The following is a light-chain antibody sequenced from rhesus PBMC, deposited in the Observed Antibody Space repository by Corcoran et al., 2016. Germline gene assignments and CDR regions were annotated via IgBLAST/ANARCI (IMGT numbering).Light chain of an antibody. CDR2: EVS. Sequence: DIVMTQTPLSLPVTPGEPASISCRSSQSLLDSEDGNTYLDWYLQKPGQSPQLLIYEVSNPDSGRPDGISGSGSDTDFILKISRVEAEDVGVYYCMQSLEFPWTFGQGTKVEIK. J-gene: IGKJ1*01. CDR3: MQSLEFPWT. V-gene: IGKV2-104*02. CDR1: QSLLDSEDGNTY.